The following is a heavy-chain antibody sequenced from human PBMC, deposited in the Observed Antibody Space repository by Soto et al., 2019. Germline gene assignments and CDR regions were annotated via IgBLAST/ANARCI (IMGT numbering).Heavy chain of an antibody. V-gene: IGHV3-23*01. CDR1: GFTFSSYA. Sequence: EVQLLESGGGLVQPGGSLRLSCAASGFTFSSYAMSWVRQAPGKGLEWVSTISSSGGSTHYADSVKGRFTISRDNSKNKLYLQMNSLRAEDTAVYYCAKFYGGNSAHTYTIDPWGQGTLVTVSS. CDR3: AKFYGGNSAHTYTIDP. J-gene: IGHJ5*02. D-gene: IGHD2-21*02. CDR2: ISSSGGST.